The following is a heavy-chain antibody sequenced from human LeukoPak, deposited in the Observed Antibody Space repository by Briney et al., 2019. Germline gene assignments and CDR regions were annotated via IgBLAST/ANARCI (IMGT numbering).Heavy chain of an antibody. J-gene: IGHJ4*02. D-gene: IGHD3-10*01. CDR3: ARDFITMVRGGNY. CDR1: GFTFSSYW. Sequence: GGSLRLSCAASGFTFSSYWMSWVRQAPGKGLEWVANIKRDGSEKYYVDSVKGRFTISRDNAKNSLYLQMNSLRAEDTAVYYCARDFITMVRGGNYWGQGTLVTVSS. CDR2: IKRDGSEK. V-gene: IGHV3-7*01.